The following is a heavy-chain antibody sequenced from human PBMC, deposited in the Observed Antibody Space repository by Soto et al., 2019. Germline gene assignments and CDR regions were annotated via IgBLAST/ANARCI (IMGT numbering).Heavy chain of an antibody. Sequence: PTALNPTQTLPLTCTFSGLSFNTGVSEAWIRQPPGKALEWLAVIFWDDDNRYSPSLKSTLTITKDTSKSQVVLTMTNMDPVDTATYYCTHRRITGTAFDYWGQGTLVSVTS. J-gene: IGHJ4*02. V-gene: IGHV2-5*02. D-gene: IGHD1-7*01. CDR2: IFWDDDN. CDR3: THRRITGTAFDY. CDR1: GLSFNTGVS.